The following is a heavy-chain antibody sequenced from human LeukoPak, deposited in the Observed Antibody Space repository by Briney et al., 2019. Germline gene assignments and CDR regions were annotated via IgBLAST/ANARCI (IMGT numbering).Heavy chain of an antibody. CDR2: IIPIFGIA. J-gene: IGHJ6*02. CDR3: ARATTPSYGMDV. CDR1: GGTFSSYA. Sequence: GSSVKVSCKASGGTFSSYAISWVRQAPGQGLEWMGRIIPIFGIANYAQKFQGRVTITADKSTSTANMELSSLRSEDTAVYYCARATTPSYGMDVWGQGTTVTVSS. D-gene: IGHD1-26*01. V-gene: IGHV1-69*04.